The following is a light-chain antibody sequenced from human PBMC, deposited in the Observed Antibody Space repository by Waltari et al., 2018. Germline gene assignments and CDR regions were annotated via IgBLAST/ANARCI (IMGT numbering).Light chain of an antibody. J-gene: IGKJ1*01. CDR2: LGS. Sequence: EMVMTTPHPSLPVSPGESPPSPSRSSHSLLHSNGKNYLQWYLQKPGQSPQLLIFLGSDRASGVPDRISGSGSGTDFTLKISRVEADDVGVYYCMQALRTPWTFGQGTKVEIK. CDR3: MQALRTPWT. CDR1: HSLLHSNGKNY. V-gene: IGKV2-28*01.